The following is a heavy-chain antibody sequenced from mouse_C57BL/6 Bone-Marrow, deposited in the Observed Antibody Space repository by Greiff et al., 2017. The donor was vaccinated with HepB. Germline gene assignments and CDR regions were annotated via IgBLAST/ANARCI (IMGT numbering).Heavy chain of an antibody. CDR2: IYPRSGNT. Sequence: QVHVKQSGAELARPGASVKLSCKASGYTFTSYGISWVKQRTGQGLEWIGEIYPRSGNTYYNEKFKGKATLTADKSSSTAYMELRSLTSEDSAVYFCARDEGPPFAYWGQGTLVTVSA. V-gene: IGHV1-81*01. D-gene: IGHD3-3*01. CDR1: GYTFTSYG. J-gene: IGHJ3*01. CDR3: ARDEGPPFAY.